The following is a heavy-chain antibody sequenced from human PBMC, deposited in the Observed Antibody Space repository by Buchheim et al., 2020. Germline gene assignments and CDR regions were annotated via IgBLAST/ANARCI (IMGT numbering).Heavy chain of an antibody. CDR1: GDSISSNYW. Sequence: QVQLQESGPGLVKPSGPLSLTCDVSGDSISSNYWWSWVRQPPGMGLEWIGEIYHSGSTNYNPSLKSRVTISVDKSKNQFSLKLTSVTAADTAVYYCARIPYYYYYGLDVWGQGTT. CDR2: IYHSGST. J-gene: IGHJ6*02. V-gene: IGHV4-4*02. D-gene: IGHD2-21*01. CDR3: ARIPYYYYYGLDV.